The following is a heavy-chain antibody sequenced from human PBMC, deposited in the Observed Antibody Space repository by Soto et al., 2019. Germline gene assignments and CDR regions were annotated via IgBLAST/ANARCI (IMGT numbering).Heavy chain of an antibody. J-gene: IGHJ4*02. V-gene: IGHV4-31*03. CDR3: ASAWGGYFDY. CDR1: GGSISSGGYY. CDR2: IYYSAST. Sequence: QVQLQESGPGLVRPSQTLSLTCTVSGGSISSGGYYWSWIRQHPGKGLEWTGYIYYSASTYYNPSLKGRVTISVDTSKNQFSLRLSSVTAADTAVYYCASAWGGYFDYWGQGTLVTVSS. D-gene: IGHD3-16*01.